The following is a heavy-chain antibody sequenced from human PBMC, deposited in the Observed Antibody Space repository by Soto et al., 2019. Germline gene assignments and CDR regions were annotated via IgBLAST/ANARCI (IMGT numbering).Heavy chain of an antibody. D-gene: IGHD5-18*01. J-gene: IGHJ6*02. Sequence: QVQLVQSGAEVKKPGPSVKVSCKASGGTFSSYAISWVRQAPGQGLEWMGGIIPIFGTANYAQKFQGRVTITADESTSTAYMELSSLRSEDTAVYYCARSDRYSYGYGYYYYYGMDVWGQGTTVTVSS. V-gene: IGHV1-69*01. CDR2: IIPIFGTA. CDR1: GGTFSSYA. CDR3: ARSDRYSYGYGYYYYYGMDV.